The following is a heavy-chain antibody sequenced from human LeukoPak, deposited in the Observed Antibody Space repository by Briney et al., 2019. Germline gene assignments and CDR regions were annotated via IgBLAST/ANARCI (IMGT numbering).Heavy chain of an antibody. CDR1: GFTFSTYG. Sequence: PGGSLRLSCVASGFTFSTYGMHWVRQAPGKGLEWVANMKQDGSEKYYVDSVKGRFTISRDNAKNSLYLQMNSLRAEDTAVYYCAREAVFGWFDPWGQGTLVTVSS. D-gene: IGHD3-10*01. CDR2: MKQDGSEK. V-gene: IGHV3-7*01. J-gene: IGHJ5*02. CDR3: AREAVFGWFDP.